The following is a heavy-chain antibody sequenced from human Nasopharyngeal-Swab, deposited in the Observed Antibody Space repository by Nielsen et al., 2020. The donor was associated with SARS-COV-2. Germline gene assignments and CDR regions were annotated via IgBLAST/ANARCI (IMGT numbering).Heavy chain of an antibody. J-gene: IGHJ6*02. Sequence: ASVKVSCKASGYTFTGYYMHWVRQAPGQGLEWMGWINPNSGGTNYAQKFQGWVTMTRDTSISTAYMELSRLRSDDTAAYYCARDQGSNPDYYGMDVWGQGTTVTVSS. CDR3: ARDQGSNPDYYGMDV. CDR1: GYTFTGYY. V-gene: IGHV1-2*04. CDR2: INPNSGGT. D-gene: IGHD4-11*01.